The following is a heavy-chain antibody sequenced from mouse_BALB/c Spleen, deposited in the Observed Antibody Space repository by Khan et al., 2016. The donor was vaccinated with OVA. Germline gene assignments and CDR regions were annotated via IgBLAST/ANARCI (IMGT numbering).Heavy chain of an antibody. J-gene: IGHJ3*01. CDR2: ISSGGSYT. Sequence: EVELVESGGDLVKPGGSLKLSCATSGFTFSTYGMSWVRQTPDKRLEWVAAISSGGSYTYYPGSVKGRFTISRDYANNTLYLQMSSLKSEDTAIYYCTRIAYYYNSEGFAYWGQGTLVTVSA. V-gene: IGHV5-6*01. CDR3: TRIAYYYNSEGFAY. CDR1: GFTFSTYG. D-gene: IGHD1-1*01.